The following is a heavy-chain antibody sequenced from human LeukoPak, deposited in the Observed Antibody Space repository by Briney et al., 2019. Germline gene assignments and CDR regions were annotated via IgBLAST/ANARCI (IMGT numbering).Heavy chain of an antibody. V-gene: IGHV3-30-3*01. J-gene: IGHJ4*02. CDR3: ARDSVPGWAADY. CDR2: ISYDGSNK. Sequence: PGGSLRLSCAASGFTFSSNAMHWVRQAPGKGLEWVAVISYDGSNKYYADSVKGRFTISRDNSKNTLYLQMNSLRAEDTAVYYCARDSVPGWAADYWGQGTLVTVSS. CDR1: GFTFSSNA. D-gene: IGHD2-15*01.